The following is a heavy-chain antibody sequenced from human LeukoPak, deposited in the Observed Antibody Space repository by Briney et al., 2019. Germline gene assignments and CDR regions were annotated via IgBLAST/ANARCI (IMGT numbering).Heavy chain of an antibody. Sequence: SETLSLTCTVSGGSISSYYWSWIRQPPGKGLEWIGYIYYSGSTYYNPSLKSRVTISVDTSKNQFSLRLSSVTAADTAVYYCARSRKGPHAFDIWGQGTMVTVSS. CDR1: GGSISSYY. CDR3: ARSRKGPHAFDI. J-gene: IGHJ3*02. CDR2: IYYSGST. V-gene: IGHV4-30-4*01. D-gene: IGHD1-14*01.